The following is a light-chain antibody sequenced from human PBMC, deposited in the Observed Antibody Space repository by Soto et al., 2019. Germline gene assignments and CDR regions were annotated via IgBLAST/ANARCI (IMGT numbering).Light chain of an antibody. Sequence: QSALTQPPSASGSPGQSVTISCTGTSSDVGGYNYVSWYQQHPGKAPKLMIYAVSKRPSGVPDRFSGSKSGNTASLTVSGLQAEDEADYYCSSYAGSNNPNYVFGTGTKLTVL. CDR3: SSYAGSNNPNYV. V-gene: IGLV2-8*01. J-gene: IGLJ1*01. CDR2: AVS. CDR1: SSDVGGYNY.